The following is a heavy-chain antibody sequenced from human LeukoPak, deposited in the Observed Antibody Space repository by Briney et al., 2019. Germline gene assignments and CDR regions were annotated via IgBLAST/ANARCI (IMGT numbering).Heavy chain of an antibody. CDR1: GFTFSSYG. CDR2: IRYDGSNK. D-gene: IGHD1-14*01. Sequence: PGGSLRLSCAACGFTFSSYGMHWVREAPGKGLEWVAFIRYDGSNKYYADSVKGRFTISRDNSKNTLYLQMNSLRAEDTAVHYCANQEPELPDWGQGTLVTVSS. CDR3: ANQEPELPD. J-gene: IGHJ4*02. V-gene: IGHV3-30*02.